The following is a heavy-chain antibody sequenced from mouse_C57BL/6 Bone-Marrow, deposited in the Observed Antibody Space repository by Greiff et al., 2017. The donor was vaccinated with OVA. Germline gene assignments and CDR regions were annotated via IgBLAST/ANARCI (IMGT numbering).Heavy chain of an antibody. CDR3: ARRPFDY. CDR2: ISSGGSYT. V-gene: IGHV5-6*01. CDR1: GFTFSSYG. J-gene: IGHJ2*01. Sequence: EVQGVESGGDLVKPGGSLKLSCAASGFTFSSYGMSWVRQTPDKRLEWVATISSGGSYTYYPDSVKGRFTISRDNAKNTLYLQMSSLKSEDTAMYYCARRPFDYWGQGTTLTVSS.